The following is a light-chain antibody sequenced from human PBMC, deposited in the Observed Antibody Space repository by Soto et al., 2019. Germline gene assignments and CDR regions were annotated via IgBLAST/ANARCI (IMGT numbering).Light chain of an antibody. CDR1: QSVSSSY. Sequence: EIVLTQSPGTLSLSPGERATLSCRARQSVSSSYLAWYQQKPGQAPRLLIYGASSRATGVPDGFSGSGSGTDFTLTISRLEPEDFAVYYCQQYGSSPSWTFGQGTKVEIK. CDR3: QQYGSSPSWT. J-gene: IGKJ1*01. CDR2: GAS. V-gene: IGKV3-20*01.